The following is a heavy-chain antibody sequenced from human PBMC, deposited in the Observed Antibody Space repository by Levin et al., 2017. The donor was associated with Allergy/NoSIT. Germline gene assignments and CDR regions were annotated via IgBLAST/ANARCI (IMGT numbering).Heavy chain of an antibody. CDR2: ISWNSGSI. CDR1: GFTFDDYA. D-gene: IGHD4-17*01. J-gene: IGHJ3*02. V-gene: IGHV3-9*01. CDR3: AKDPFYGDSYAFHI. Sequence: GGFLRLSCAASGFTFDDYAMHWVRQAPGKGLEWVSGISWNSGSIGYADSVKGRFTISRDNAKNSLYLQMNSLRAEDTALYYCAKDPFYGDSYAFHIWGQGTMVTVSS.